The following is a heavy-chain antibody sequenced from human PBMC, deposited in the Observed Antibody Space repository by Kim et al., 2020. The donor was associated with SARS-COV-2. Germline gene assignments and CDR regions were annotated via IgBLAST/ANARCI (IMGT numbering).Heavy chain of an antibody. Sequence: WGSLRLSCPASGFTFSSYAMSWVRQAPGKGLEWVSAISGSGGSTYYADSVKGRFTISRDNSKNTLYLQMNSLRAEDTAVYYCAKDTSGDYGMDVWGQGTTVTGSS. CDR3: AKDTSGDYGMDV. CDR2: ISGSGGST. CDR1: GFTFSSYA. J-gene: IGHJ6*02. V-gene: IGHV3-23*01.